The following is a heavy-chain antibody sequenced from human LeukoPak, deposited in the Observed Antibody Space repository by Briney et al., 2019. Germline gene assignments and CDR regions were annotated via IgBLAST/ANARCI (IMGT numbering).Heavy chain of an antibody. D-gene: IGHD5-18*01. CDR2: INTNTGNP. J-gene: IGHJ6*03. CDR3: ARDRIQLWLTYYYYMDV. V-gene: IGHV7-4-1*02. CDR1: GYTFTSYG. Sequence: ASVKVSCKASGYTFTSYGISWVRQAPGQGLEWMGWINTNTGNPTYAQGFTGRFVFSLDTSVSTAYLQISSLKAEDTAVYYCARDRIQLWLTYYYYMDVWGKGTTVTVSS.